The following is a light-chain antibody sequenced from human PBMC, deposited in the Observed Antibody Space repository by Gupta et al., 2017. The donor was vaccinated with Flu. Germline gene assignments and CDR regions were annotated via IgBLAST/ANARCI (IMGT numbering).Light chain of an antibody. CDR1: QSCLASEDLNTY. J-gene: IGKJ2*01. CDR3: MQRLEFPFT. CDR2: MPS. Sequence: SCRTSQSCLASEDLNTYLDWFQQRPGQAPQLLLYMPSYRPSGVSDRFSGRGSGTDFTLKISRVQAEDVATYYCMQRLEFPFTFGRGTKLEIK. V-gene: IGKV2-40*01.